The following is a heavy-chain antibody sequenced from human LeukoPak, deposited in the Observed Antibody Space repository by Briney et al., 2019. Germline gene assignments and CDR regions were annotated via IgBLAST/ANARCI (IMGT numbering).Heavy chain of an antibody. CDR3: ARAPGDYGAPNAFDI. D-gene: IGHD4-17*01. Sequence: ASETLSLTCTVSGGSISSYYLSWIRQPPGKGLEWIGYIYYSGSTNYNPSLKSRVTISVDTSKNQSSLKLSSVTAADTAVYYCARAPGDYGAPNAFDIWGQGTMVTVSS. CDR2: IYYSGST. V-gene: IGHV4-59*01. J-gene: IGHJ3*02. CDR1: GGSISSYY.